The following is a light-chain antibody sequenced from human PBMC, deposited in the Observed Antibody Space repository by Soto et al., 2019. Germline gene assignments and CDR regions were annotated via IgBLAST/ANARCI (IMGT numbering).Light chain of an antibody. V-gene: IGKV3-20*01. J-gene: IGKJ2*01. CDR3: HQYGSSPYT. CDR1: QSVSSSY. Sequence: EIVLTQSPGTLSLSPGERATLSCRASQSVSSSYLAWYQQKPGQAPRLLIYGASNRATGIPDRFSGSGSGTDFTRTISSLEPEDFAIYYWHQYGSSPYTFGQGTKLEIK. CDR2: GAS.